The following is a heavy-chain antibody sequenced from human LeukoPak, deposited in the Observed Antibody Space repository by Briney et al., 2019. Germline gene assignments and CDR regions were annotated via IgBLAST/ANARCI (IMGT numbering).Heavy chain of an antibody. J-gene: IGHJ1*01. D-gene: IGHD4-23*01. CDR3: YGANAEH. V-gene: IGHV3-74*03. CDR1: GFTFSSYA. Sequence: GGSLRLSCTASGFTFSSYAMNWVRQAPGKGLVWVSGTNTDGSRTMYADSVKGRFTIARDNAKNTLYLQMNSLRAEDMAVYYCYGANAEHWGQGTVVTVSS. CDR2: TNTDGSRT.